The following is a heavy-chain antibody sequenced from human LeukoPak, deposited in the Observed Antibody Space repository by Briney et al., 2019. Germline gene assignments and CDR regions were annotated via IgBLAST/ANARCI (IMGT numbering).Heavy chain of an antibody. J-gene: IGHJ4*02. V-gene: IGHV3-33*01. CDR1: GFTFSSYG. CDR3: TRHTGYYSSAVFDY. Sequence: PGRSLRLSCAASGFTFSSYGMHWVRQAPGKGLEWVAVIWYDGSNKYYADSVKGRFTISRDNSKNTLYLQVNSLRAEDTAVYYCTRHTGYYSSAVFDYWGQGTLVTVSS. CDR2: IWYDGSNK. D-gene: IGHD3-9*01.